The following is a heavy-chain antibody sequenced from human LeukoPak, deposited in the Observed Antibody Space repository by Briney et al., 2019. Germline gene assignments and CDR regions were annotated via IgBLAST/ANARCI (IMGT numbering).Heavy chain of an antibody. V-gene: IGHV6-1*01. CDR3: ARDGPYYYDSSGYSQLDY. D-gene: IGHD3-22*01. CDR2: TYYRSKWYN. Sequence: PSQTLSLTCAISGDSVSSNSAAWNWIRQSPSRGLEWLGRTYYRSKWYNDYAVSVKSRITINPDTSKNQFSLQLNSVTPEDTAVYYCARDGPYYYDSSGYSQLDYWGQGTLVTVSS. CDR1: GDSVSSNSAA. J-gene: IGHJ4*02.